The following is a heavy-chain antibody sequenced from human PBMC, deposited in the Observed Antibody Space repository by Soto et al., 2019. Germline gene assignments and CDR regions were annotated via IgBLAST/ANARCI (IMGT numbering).Heavy chain of an antibody. CDR3: AKVGVLRTNFRWVDR. CDR2: ISGSDGNT. Sequence: SHSCSASEFPISSYAMSWVSQATGKGLEWVSAISGSDGNTYYSDSMKGRFTISRDNSKNTLYLQMNSLRAEDTAVYYCAKVGVLRTNFRWVDRWGQGTLVTVSS. D-gene: IGHD2-8*01. CDR1: EFPISSYA. V-gene: IGHV3-23*01. J-gene: IGHJ5*02.